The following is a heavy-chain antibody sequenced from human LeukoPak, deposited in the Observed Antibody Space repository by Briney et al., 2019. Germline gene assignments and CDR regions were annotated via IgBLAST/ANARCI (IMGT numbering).Heavy chain of an antibody. J-gene: IGHJ6*03. V-gene: IGHV4-59*01. CDR2: IYYSGST. CDR1: GDSISSYY. CDR3: ARVRLGYCSSTSCYNRGSYYYYMDV. D-gene: IGHD2-2*01. Sequence: SETLSLTCTVSGDSISSYYWSWIRQPPGKRLEWIGYIYYSGSTNYNPSLKSRLTISLDTSKNQFSLKLSSVTAADTAVYYCARVRLGYCSSTSCYNRGSYYYYMDVWGKGTTVTVSS.